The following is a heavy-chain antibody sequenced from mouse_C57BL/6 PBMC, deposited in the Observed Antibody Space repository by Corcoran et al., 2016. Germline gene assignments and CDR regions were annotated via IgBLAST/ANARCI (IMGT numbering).Heavy chain of an antibody. CDR1: GYTFTDYY. V-gene: IGHV1-19*01. J-gene: IGHJ2*01. Sequence: EVQLQQSGPVLVKPGASVKMSCKASGYTFTDYYMNWVKQSHGKSLEWIGVINPYNGGTSYNQKFKGKATLTVDKSSSTAYMELNSLTSEDSAVYYCARSGFITTANYFDYWGQGTTLTVSS. D-gene: IGHD1-1*01. CDR2: INPYNGGT. CDR3: ARSGFITTANYFDY.